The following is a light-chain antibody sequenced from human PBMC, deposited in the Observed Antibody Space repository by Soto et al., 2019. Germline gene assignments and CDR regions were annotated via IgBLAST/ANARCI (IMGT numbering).Light chain of an antibody. CDR3: QQRSNLPLT. CDR1: QSVSTY. V-gene: IGKV3-11*01. Sequence: EIVLTQSPATLSLSPGERATLSCRASQSVSTYFAWYQQKPGQAPRLLIYDASTRATGIPARFSGSGSGTDFTLTISSLEPEDVAIYYCQQRSNLPLTFGQGTKVEIK. J-gene: IGKJ1*01. CDR2: DAS.